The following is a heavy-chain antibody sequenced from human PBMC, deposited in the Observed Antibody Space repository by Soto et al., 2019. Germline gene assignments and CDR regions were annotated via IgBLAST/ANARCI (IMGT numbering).Heavy chain of an antibody. Sequence: PGESLKISCKGSGYNFDTYWINWVRQTPGKGLEWMGRIDPIDSKTKYSPSLEGHITISVDKSISTTYLQWSSLKASDTAIYYCARRIAAAGGYYYYAFDVWAQGTAFTVSS. CDR2: IDPIDSKT. CDR1: GYNFDTYW. J-gene: IGHJ6*02. V-gene: IGHV5-10-1*01. CDR3: ARRIAAAGGYYYYAFDV. D-gene: IGHD3-10*01.